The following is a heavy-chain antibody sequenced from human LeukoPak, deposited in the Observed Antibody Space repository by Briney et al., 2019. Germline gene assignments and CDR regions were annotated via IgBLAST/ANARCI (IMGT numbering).Heavy chain of an antibody. D-gene: IGHD3-3*01. CDR3: ARHIASIFGVLKP. J-gene: IGHJ5*02. Sequence: SETLSLTCTVSDGSISSSSYYWGWIRQPPGKGLEWIGSISYSGSTYYNSPLKSRVTISVDTSKNQFSLKLSSVTAADTAVYYCARHIASIFGVLKPWGQGTLVTVSS. CDR1: DGSISSSSYY. CDR2: ISYSGST. V-gene: IGHV4-39*01.